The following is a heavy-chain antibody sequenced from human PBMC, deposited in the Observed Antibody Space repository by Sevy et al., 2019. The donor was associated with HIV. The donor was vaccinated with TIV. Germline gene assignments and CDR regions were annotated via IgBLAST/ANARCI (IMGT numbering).Heavy chain of an antibody. J-gene: IGHJ6*02. CDR1: GGTFSSYA. V-gene: IGHV1-69*13. CDR2: IIPIFGTA. D-gene: IGHD4-4*01. Sequence: ASVKVSCKASGGTFSSYAISWVRQAPGQGLEWMGGIIPIFGTANYAQKFQGRVTITADESTSTAYMELSSLRSEDTAVYYCARVIGNYQLNYYYYGMDVWGQGPTVTVSS. CDR3: ARVIGNYQLNYYYYGMDV.